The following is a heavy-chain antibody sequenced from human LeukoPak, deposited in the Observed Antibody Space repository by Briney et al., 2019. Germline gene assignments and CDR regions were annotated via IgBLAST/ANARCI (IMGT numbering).Heavy chain of an antibody. D-gene: IGHD3-16*01. J-gene: IGHJ4*02. Sequence: ASMKVSCKASGYTFTDWFIHWVRQAPGQGLEWMGWINPNSGGTYYAQRFQGRVTMIRDTSIGTAYLELSSLRFDDTAVYYCGRALWGSSPFDYWGQGALVTVSS. CDR3: GRALWGSSPFDY. V-gene: IGHV1-2*02. CDR1: GYTFTDWF. CDR2: INPNSGGT.